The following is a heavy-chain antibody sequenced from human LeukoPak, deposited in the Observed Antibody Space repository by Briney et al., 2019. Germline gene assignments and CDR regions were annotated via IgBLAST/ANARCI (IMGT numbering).Heavy chain of an antibody. D-gene: IGHD3-22*01. CDR3: AKSITSQDYYDSSGYYSDY. J-gene: IGHJ4*02. CDR1: GFTFSNFA. V-gene: IGHV3-23*01. Sequence: PGGSLRLSCAASGFTFSNFAMSWIRQAPGKGLEWVSGISGSGDSTYYADSVKGRFTISRDNSKSTLYLQMNSLRAEDTAVYYCAKSITSQDYYDSSGYYSDYWGQGTLVTVSS. CDR2: ISGSGDST.